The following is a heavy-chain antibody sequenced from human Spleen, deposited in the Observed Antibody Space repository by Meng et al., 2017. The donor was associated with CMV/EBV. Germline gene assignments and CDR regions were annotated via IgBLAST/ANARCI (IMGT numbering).Heavy chain of an antibody. CDR2: IYYSGST. Sequence: SETLSLTCTVSGGSTSNYFCSWIRQPPGKGLEWIAYIYYSGSTKFNLSLKSRVTISVDTSKNQFSLKLSSVTAADTAVYYCARDGLYGMDVWGQGTTVTVSS. CDR1: GGSTSNYF. V-gene: IGHV4-59*01. J-gene: IGHJ6*02. CDR3: ARDGLYGMDV.